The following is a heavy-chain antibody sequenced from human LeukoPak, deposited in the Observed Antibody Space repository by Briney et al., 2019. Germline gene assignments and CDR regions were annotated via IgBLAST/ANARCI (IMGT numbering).Heavy chain of an antibody. CDR1: GFIFGSYW. Sequence: GSLRLSCAASGFIFGSYWMNWIRQPPGKGLEWIGYIYYSGSTNYNPSLKSRVTISVDTSKNQFSLKLSSVTAADTAVYYCARGLRFLDFDYWGQGTLVTVSS. J-gene: IGHJ4*02. D-gene: IGHD3-3*01. CDR3: ARGLRFLDFDY. V-gene: IGHV4-59*01. CDR2: IYYSGST.